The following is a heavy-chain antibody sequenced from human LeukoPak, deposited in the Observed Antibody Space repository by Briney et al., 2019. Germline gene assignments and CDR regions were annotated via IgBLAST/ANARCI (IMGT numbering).Heavy chain of an antibody. CDR1: GYTFTSYA. Sequence: GASVKVSCKASGYTFTSYAMNWVRQAPGQGLEWMGWINTNTGNPTYAQGFTGRFVFSLDISVSTAYLQISSLKAEDTAVYYCARGVYDFWSGYFDYFDYWGQGTLVTVSS. D-gene: IGHD3-3*01. V-gene: IGHV7-4-1*02. CDR3: ARGVYDFWSGYFDYFDY. J-gene: IGHJ4*02. CDR2: INTNTGNP.